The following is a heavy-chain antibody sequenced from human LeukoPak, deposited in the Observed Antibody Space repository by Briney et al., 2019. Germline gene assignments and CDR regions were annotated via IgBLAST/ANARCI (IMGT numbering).Heavy chain of an antibody. CDR3: AKDSGSDGYLEAFDI. V-gene: IGHV3-23*01. CDR1: GFTFRSYA. D-gene: IGHD5-18*01. J-gene: IGHJ3*02. CDR2: ISASGGST. Sequence: GGSLRLSCAASGFTFRSYAMSWVRQAPGKGLEWALLISASGGSTYYADSVKGRFTISRDNSKNTLYLQMNSLRAEDTAVYYCAKDSGSDGYLEAFDIWGQGTMVTVSS.